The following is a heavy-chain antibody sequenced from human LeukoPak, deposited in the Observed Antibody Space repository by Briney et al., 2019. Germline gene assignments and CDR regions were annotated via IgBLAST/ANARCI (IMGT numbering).Heavy chain of an antibody. D-gene: IGHD3-10*01. CDR2: ISYDGSNK. J-gene: IGHJ5*02. Sequence: GASLRLSCAASGFTFSNHDMHWVRQAPGKGLEWVAVISYDGSNKNYADSVKGRFTISRDNSKNTLYLQLNSLRTEDTAIYYCARKAFASGNYHWFDPWGQGTLVTVSS. CDR3: ARKAFASGNYHWFDP. V-gene: IGHV3-30*03. CDR1: GFTFSNHD.